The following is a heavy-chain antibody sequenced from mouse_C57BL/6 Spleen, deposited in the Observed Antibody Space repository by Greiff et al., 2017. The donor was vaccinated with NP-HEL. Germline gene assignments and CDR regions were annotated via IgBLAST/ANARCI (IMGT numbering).Heavy chain of an antibody. CDR3: ARWGRLHAMDY. Sequence: QVQLQQPGAELVMPGASVKLSCKASGYTFTSYWMHWVKQRPGQGLEWIGEIDPSDSYTNYNQKFKGKSTLTVDKSSSTAYMQLSSLTSEDSAVYYCARWGRLHAMDYWGQGTSVTVSS. V-gene: IGHV1-69*01. CDR1: GYTFTSYW. CDR2: IDPSDSYT. J-gene: IGHJ4*01.